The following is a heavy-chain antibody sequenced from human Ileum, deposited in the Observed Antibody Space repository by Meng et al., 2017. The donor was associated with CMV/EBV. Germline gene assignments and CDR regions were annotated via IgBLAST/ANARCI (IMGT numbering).Heavy chain of an antibody. V-gene: IGHV3-13*01. Sequence: GGSLRLSCAASGFTFPTSDMHWVRQAPGKGLEWVSSIGNAGDTYYADSVKGRFTISRDDAKNSLYLQMNSLRVGDTAVYFCARGKGIVVVPIMDVWGQGTMVTVSS. J-gene: IGHJ6*02. CDR2: IGNAGDT. CDR3: ARGKGIVVVPIMDV. CDR1: GFTFPTSD. D-gene: IGHD2-2*01.